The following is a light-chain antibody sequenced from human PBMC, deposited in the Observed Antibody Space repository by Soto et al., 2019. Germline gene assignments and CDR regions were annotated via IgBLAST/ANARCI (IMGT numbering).Light chain of an antibody. CDR1: QSVISSY. J-gene: IGKJ1*01. V-gene: IGKV3-20*01. Sequence: EIVLTQSPGTLSLSPGERATLSCRASQSVISSYLAWYQQKPGQAPRLLIYAASSRATGIPDRFSGSGSGTDFTLTISRLEPEDFAVYYCQQYGSSSWTFGQGTTVEIK. CDR2: AAS. CDR3: QQYGSSSWT.